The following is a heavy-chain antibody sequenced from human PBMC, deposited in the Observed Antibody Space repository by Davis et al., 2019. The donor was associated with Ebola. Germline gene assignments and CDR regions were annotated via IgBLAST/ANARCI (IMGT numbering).Heavy chain of an antibody. Sequence: MPSETLSLTCNVSGGSISSYYWSWIRQPPGKGLEWIGYIYYSGSTNYNPSLKSRVTISVDTSKNQFSLKLSSVTAADTAVYYCARDPLRLVRGVITTYGMDVWGQWTTVTVSS. CDR3: ARDPLRLVRGVITTYGMDV. V-gene: IGHV4-59*01. CDR1: GGSISSYY. J-gene: IGHJ6*02. D-gene: IGHD3-10*01. CDR2: IYYSGST.